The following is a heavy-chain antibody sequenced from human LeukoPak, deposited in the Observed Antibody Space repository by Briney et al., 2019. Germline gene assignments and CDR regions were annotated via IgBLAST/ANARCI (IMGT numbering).Heavy chain of an antibody. CDR3: ARVLDVGPTYFDY. J-gene: IGHJ4*02. CDR2: TYYRSKWYN. D-gene: IGHD1-26*01. Sequence: SQTLSLTCAISGVSVSSNTAAWNLIRQSPSRGLEWLGRTYYRSKWYNDYAVSVKSRITINPDTSKNQFSLQRNSVTPEDTAVYYCARVLDVGPTYFDYWGQGTLVTVSS. V-gene: IGHV6-1*01. CDR1: GVSVSSNTAA.